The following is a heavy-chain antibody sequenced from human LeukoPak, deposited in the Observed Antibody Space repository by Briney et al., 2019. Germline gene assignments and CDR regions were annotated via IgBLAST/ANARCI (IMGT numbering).Heavy chain of an antibody. CDR1: GYTFTSYG. CDR2: ISAYNGNT. V-gene: IGHV1-18*01. D-gene: IGHD4-17*01. J-gene: IGHJ5*02. Sequence: ASVKVSCKASGYTFTSYGISWVRQAPGQGLEWMGWISAYNGNTNYAQKLQGRVTMTTDTSTSTAYMALRSLRSDDTAVYYCARAYGDYALLRYWFDPWGQGTLVTVSS. CDR3: ARAYGDYALLRYWFDP.